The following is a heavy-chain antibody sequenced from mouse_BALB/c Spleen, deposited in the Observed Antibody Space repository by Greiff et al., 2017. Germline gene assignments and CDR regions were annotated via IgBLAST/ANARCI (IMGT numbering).Heavy chain of an antibody. D-gene: IGHD2-14*01. CDR1: GFSLTGYG. V-gene: IGHV2-6-7*01. CDR3: ARTTIGTTEAWFAY. Sequence: QVQLKESGPGLVAPSQSLSITCTVSGFSLTGYGVNWVRQPPGKGLEWLGMIWGDGSTDYNSALKSRLSISKDNSKSQVFLKMNSLQTDDTARYYCARTTIGTTEAWFAYWGQGTLVTVSA. CDR2: IWGDGST. J-gene: IGHJ3*01.